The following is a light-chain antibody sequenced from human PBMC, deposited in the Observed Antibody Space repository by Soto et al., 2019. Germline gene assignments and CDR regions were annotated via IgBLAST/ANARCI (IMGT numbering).Light chain of an antibody. CDR2: EVS. V-gene: IGLV2-14*01. CDR3: ISYTSSSTWV. J-gene: IGLJ3*02. CDR1: SSDVGGYNY. Sequence: QSALTQPASVSGSPGQSITISCTGTSSDVGGYNYVSWYQQHPGKAPKLMIYEVSNRPSGVSDRFSGSRSGNTASLTISGLQAEDESDYYCISYTSSSTWVFGGGTNVTV.